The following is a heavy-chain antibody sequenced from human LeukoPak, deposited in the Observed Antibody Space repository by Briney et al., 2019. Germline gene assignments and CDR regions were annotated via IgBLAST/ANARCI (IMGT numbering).Heavy chain of an antibody. J-gene: IGHJ4*02. D-gene: IGHD2-2*01. V-gene: IGHV1-69*13. Sequence: SVKVSCKASGGTFSSYAISWVRQAPGQGREWMGGIIPIFGTANYAQKFQGRVTITADESTSTAYMELSSLRSEDTAVYYCQIPAADKSEDYWGQGTLVTVSS. CDR3: QIPAADKSEDY. CDR2: IIPIFGTA. CDR1: GGTFSSYA.